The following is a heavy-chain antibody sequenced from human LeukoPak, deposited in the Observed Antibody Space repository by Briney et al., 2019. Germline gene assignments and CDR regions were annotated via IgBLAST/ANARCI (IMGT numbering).Heavy chain of an antibody. J-gene: IGHJ4*01. CDR1: GFTFSNSA. CDR2: LSGSGITT. V-gene: IGHV3-23*01. CDR3: AKGIYSSGWSYFDY. D-gene: IGHD6-19*01. Sequence: GRSLSLSCAASGFTFSNSAMSSVRQAPGKGLEWVSTLSGSGITTYYADSVKDRFTISRDNSKNTLYLQMNSLRAEDTDVYYCAKGIYSSGWSYFDYWGHGTLVTVSS.